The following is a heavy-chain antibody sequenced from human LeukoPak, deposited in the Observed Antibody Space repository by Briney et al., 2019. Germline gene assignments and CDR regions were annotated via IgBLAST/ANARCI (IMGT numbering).Heavy chain of an antibody. Sequence: GGSLRLSCAASGFTFKNYGMHWVRQAPGKGLEWVAVIWYDGNNKYYADSVKGRFTISRDNSKNTLYLQMNSLRAEDTAVYYCAREGPGGGHSHRDYLDYWGQGTLVSVSS. V-gene: IGHV3-33*01. J-gene: IGHJ4*02. CDR2: IWYDGNNK. D-gene: IGHD2-21*01. CDR3: AREGPGGGHSHRDYLDY. CDR1: GFTFKNYG.